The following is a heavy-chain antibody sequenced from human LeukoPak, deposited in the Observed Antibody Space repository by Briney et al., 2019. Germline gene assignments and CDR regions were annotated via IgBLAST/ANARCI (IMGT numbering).Heavy chain of an antibody. V-gene: IGHV3-21*01. Sequence: GGSLRHSRGASGFTLSCYSMNWVRPAPRKGLGGVSSIYISSRYIYYADSVKGRFTSSRDNAKNSLYLQMNSLRAEDTAVYYCAREGDDYVWGSYRTDDVFDYWGQGTLVTVSS. CDR2: IYISSRYI. J-gene: IGHJ4*02. CDR3: AREGDDYVWGSYRTDDVFDY. CDR1: GFTLSCYS. D-gene: IGHD3-16*02.